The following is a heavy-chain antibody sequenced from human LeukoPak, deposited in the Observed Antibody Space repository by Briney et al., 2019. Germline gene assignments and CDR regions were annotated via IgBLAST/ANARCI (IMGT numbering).Heavy chain of an antibody. V-gene: IGHV3-9*01. Sequence: GRSLRLSCAASGYTFDDYAMHWVRQAPGKGLEWVSGISWNSGSIGYADSVKGRFTTSRDNAKNSLYLQMNSLRAEDTALYYCAKDRYPGYSYGHFDYWGQGTLVTVSS. J-gene: IGHJ4*02. CDR2: ISWNSGSI. D-gene: IGHD5-18*01. CDR1: GYTFDDYA. CDR3: AKDRYPGYSYGHFDY.